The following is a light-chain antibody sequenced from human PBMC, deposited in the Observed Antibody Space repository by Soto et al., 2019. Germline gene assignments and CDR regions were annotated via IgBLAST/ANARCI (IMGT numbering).Light chain of an antibody. CDR3: QQYGSSGT. CDR2: GAS. CDR1: QSVSSN. V-gene: IGKV3-20*01. J-gene: IGKJ1*01. Sequence: EIVMTQSPATLSVSPGERATFSCRASQSVSSNLAWYQHKPGQAPRLLIYGASNRATGIPDRFSGSGSGTDFTLTISRLEPEDFAVYYCQQYGSSGTFGQGTKADI.